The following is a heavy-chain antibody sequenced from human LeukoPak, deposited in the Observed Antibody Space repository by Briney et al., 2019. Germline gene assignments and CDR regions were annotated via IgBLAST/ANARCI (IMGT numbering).Heavy chain of an antibody. Sequence: GGPLRLSCAASGFTLSTYAMSWVRQAPGKGLEWVSGISGYSGSTYYADSVKGRFTISRDNSKNTLFLQMNSLRAEDAAVYYCAKSDLTGHFSIDYWGQGTLVTVSS. CDR1: GFTLSTYA. CDR3: AKSDLTGHFSIDY. CDR2: ISGYSGST. V-gene: IGHV3-23*01. J-gene: IGHJ4*02. D-gene: IGHD3-9*01.